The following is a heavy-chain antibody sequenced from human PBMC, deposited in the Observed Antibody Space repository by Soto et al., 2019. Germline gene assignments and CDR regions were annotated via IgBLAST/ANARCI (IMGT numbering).Heavy chain of an antibody. CDR3: ATRDPGTSLDY. D-gene: IGHD1-7*01. J-gene: IGHJ4*02. Sequence: PSETLSLTCAVSGGSFTSNNWWTWVRQPPGQGLAWIGEIYRTGSTNYNPSLKSRVTISLDKSENQFSLKVTSLTAADTAVYYCATRDPGTSLDYWAQGTLIPVSS. CDR2: IYRTGST. CDR1: GGSFTSNNW. V-gene: IGHV4-4*02.